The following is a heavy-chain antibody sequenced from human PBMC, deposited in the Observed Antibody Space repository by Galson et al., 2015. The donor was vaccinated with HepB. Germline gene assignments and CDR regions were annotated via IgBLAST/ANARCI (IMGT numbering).Heavy chain of an antibody. J-gene: IGHJ4*02. Sequence: RLSCAASGFTFSRYWMSWVRQAPGEGLEWVANIQQDGTEECHVDSVKGRFTITRDNAQNSVFLQMGSLRAEDTAVYYWATGTTGAAGLDYWVQGTLVTVSS. D-gene: IGHD1-1*01. CDR2: IQQDGTEE. V-gene: IGHV3-7*01. CDR3: ATGTTGAAGLDY. CDR1: GFTFSRYW.